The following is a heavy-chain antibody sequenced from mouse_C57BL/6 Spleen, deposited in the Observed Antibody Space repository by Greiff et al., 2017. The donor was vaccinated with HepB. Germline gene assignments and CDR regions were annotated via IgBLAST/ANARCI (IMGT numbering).Heavy chain of an antibody. D-gene: IGHD1-1*01. CDR3: ARDGGYYGWYFDV. J-gene: IGHJ1*03. CDR1: GFTFSSYA. Sequence: EVQRVESGGGLVKPGGSLKLSCAASGFTFSSYAMSWVRQTPEKRLEWVATISDGGSYTYYPDNVKGRFTISRDNAKNNLYLQMSHLKSEDTAMYYCARDGGYYGWYFDVWGTGTTVTVSS. CDR2: ISDGGSYT. V-gene: IGHV5-4*01.